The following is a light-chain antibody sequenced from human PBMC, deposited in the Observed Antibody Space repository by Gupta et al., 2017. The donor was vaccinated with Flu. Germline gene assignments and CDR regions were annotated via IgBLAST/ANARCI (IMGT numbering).Light chain of an antibody. J-gene: IGKJ1*01. Sequence: PASLSPSVGDRVTITCRTSQDIYNYLAWYLQKPGRVPELLIYAASTLHSGVPSRFGGGGSGTNFTLTISGLRPEDYATYYCQKYTTAPWTFGQGTKVE. CDR1: QDIYNY. CDR3: QKYTTAPWT. CDR2: AAS. V-gene: IGKV1-27*01.